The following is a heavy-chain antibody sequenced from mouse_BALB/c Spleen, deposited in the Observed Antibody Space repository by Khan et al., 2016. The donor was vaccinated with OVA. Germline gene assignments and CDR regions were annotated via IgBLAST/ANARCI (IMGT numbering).Heavy chain of an antibody. Sequence: QVQLKQSGPGLVAPSQSLSITCTVSGFSLTSYGVHWVRQPPGKGLDWLGVIWAGGSTNYNSALMSRLSISKDNSKSQVFLKMNSLQTEDTAMYYCARLEDIWGQGTTRTVSS. CDR2: IWAGGST. V-gene: IGHV2-9*02. CDR3: ARLEDI. CDR1: GFSLTSYG. D-gene: IGHD1-3*01. J-gene: IGHJ2*01.